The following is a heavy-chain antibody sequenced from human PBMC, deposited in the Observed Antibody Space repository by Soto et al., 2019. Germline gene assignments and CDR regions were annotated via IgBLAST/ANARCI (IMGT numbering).Heavy chain of an antibody. V-gene: IGHV5-51*01. CDR2: IYPGDSDT. J-gene: IGHJ4*02. Sequence: GESLKISCKGSGYSFTSYWIGWVRQMPGKGLEWMGIIYPGDSDTRYSPSFQGQVTISADKSISTAYLQWSSLKASDTAMYYCARHGAYYDILTGYYTSDIHDYSAQGSLVIGSS. CDR1: GYSFTSYW. CDR3: ARHGAYYDILTGYYTSDIHDY. D-gene: IGHD3-9*01.